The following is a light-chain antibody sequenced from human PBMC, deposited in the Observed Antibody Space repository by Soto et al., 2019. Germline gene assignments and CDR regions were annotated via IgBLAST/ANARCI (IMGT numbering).Light chain of an antibody. CDR2: GTS. CDR3: QHYGNSPPDT. V-gene: IGKV3-20*01. CDR1: QSVGSGY. Sequence: EVVLTQSPGTLSLSPGEIATLYCRASQSVGSGYLAWFQQKPGQTPRLLIYGTSHRPTYIPDRFSASGSGTDFTLTISRVEPEDFAVYYCQHYGNSPPDTFGQGTRLEIK. J-gene: IGKJ2*01.